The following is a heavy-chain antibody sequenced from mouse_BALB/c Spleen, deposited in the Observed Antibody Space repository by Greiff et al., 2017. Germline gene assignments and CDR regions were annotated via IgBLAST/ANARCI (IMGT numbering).Heavy chain of an antibody. CDR3: ARDGYDGFAY. Sequence: VHLVESGAELARPGASVKLSCKASGYTFTSYWMQWVKQRPGQGLEWIGAIYPGDGDTRYTQKFKGKATLTADKSSSTAYMQLSSLASEDSAVYYCARDGYDGFAYWGQGTLVTVSA. CDR1: GYTFTSYW. CDR2: IYPGDGDT. V-gene: IGHV1-87*01. D-gene: IGHD2-2*01. J-gene: IGHJ3*01.